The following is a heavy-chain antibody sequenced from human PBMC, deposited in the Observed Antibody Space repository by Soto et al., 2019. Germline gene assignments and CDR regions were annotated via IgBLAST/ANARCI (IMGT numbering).Heavy chain of an antibody. CDR1: GFTFEDFA. D-gene: IGHD1-1*01. J-gene: IGHJ4*02. V-gene: IGHV3-9*01. CDR2: ISWNSGSK. CDR3: EKSRTPLQTGATLDY. Sequence: GGSLRLSCAASGFTFEDFAMHWVRQVPGKGLEWVSGISWNSGSKGYADSVKGRFSISRDNAKNSVHLQMNSLRPEDTALYYCEKSRTPLQTGATLDYWGQGALVTVSS.